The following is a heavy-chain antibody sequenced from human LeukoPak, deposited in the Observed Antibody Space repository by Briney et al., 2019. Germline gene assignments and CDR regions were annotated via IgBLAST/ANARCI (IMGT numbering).Heavy chain of an antibody. CDR2: IYYRGDS. V-gene: IGHV4-39*01. J-gene: IGHJ4*02. D-gene: IGHD6-6*01. Sequence: SETLSLICTVSGGSITNNNYHWGWVRQPPGKGLEWIASIYYRGDSYYNPSHKSRLTISVDTSENQFSLKLSSVTASDTAMYFCTRLASGTPADYWGQGTLVTVSS. CDR1: GGSITNNNYH. CDR3: TRLASGTPADY.